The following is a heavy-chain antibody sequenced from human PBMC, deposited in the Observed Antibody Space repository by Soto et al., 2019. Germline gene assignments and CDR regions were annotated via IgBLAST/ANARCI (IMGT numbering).Heavy chain of an antibody. CDR2: INAGNGNT. Sequence: ASVKVSCKASGYTFTSYAMHWVRQAPGQRLEWMGWINAGNGNTKYSQKFQGRVTITRDTSASTAYMELSSLRSEDTAVYYCARDIYCSSTSCQVFFYWGQGTLVTVPS. CDR1: GYTFTSYA. CDR3: ARDIYCSSTSCQVFFY. D-gene: IGHD2-2*01. J-gene: IGHJ4*02. V-gene: IGHV1-3*01.